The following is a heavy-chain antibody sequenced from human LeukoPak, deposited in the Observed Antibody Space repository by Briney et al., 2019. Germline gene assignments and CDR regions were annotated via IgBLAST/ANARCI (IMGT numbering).Heavy chain of an antibody. Sequence: PGGSLRLSCAASGFTFSDYYMSWIRQAPGKGLEWVSYISSSSSYTNYADSVKGRFTISRDNAKNSLYLQMNSLRAEDTAVYHCVSQTSDKAFDHWGQGTLVTVSS. CDR1: GFTFSDYY. D-gene: IGHD2-2*01. CDR2: ISSSSSYT. CDR3: VSQTSDKAFDH. V-gene: IGHV3-11*03. J-gene: IGHJ4*02.